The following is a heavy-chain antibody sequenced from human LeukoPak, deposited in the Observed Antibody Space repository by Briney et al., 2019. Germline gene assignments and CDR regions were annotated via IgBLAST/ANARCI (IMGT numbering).Heavy chain of an antibody. CDR2: IKSKTDGATT. D-gene: IGHD3-22*01. J-gene: IGHJ4*02. CDR1: GFTFNHAW. CDR3: TTVGSSRYYYYFDY. V-gene: IGHV3-15*01. Sequence: PGGSLRLSCAATGFTFNHAWMSWVRQAPGKGLEWVGRIKSKTDGATTEYAAPVKGRFTISRDDSKNTLYLQMNSLKTEDTAVYYCTTVGSSRYYYYFDYWGQGSLVTVSS.